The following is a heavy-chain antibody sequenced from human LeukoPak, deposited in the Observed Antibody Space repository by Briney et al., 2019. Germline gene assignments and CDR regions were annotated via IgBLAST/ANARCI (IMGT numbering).Heavy chain of an antibody. V-gene: IGHV3-23*01. CDR1: GGSISSYY. Sequence: LSLTCTVSGGSISSYYWSWVRQAPGKGLEWVSSISGSGDSTYYADSVKGRFTISRDNSKNTLYLQMNSLRAEDTAVYYCAKDRGIISDYWGQGTLVTVSS. J-gene: IGHJ4*02. D-gene: IGHD3-10*01. CDR3: AKDRGIISDY. CDR2: ISGSGDST.